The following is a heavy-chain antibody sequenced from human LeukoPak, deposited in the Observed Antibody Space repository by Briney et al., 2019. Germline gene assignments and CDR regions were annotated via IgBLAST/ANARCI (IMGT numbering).Heavy chain of an antibody. J-gene: IGHJ4*02. CDR2: ISSSSSYI. D-gene: IGHD5-18*01. V-gene: IGHV3-21*01. CDR1: GFTFSNAW. CDR3: ARAKDDTAMEFDY. Sequence: GGSLRLSCAASGFTFSNAWMNWVRQAPGKGLEWVSSISSSSSYIYYADSVKGRFTISRDNAKNSLYLQMNSLRAEDTAVYYCARAKDDTAMEFDYWGQGTLVTVSS.